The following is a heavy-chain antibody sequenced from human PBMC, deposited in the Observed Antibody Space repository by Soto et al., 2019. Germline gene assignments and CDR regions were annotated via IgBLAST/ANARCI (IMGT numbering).Heavy chain of an antibody. V-gene: IGHV2-70*04. CDR1: RFSLSTSGMR. CDR3: ARSIVAAGNRWFDP. J-gene: IGHJ5*02. CDR2: IDWDDDK. Sequence: ESGPTLVNQTQTLTLTCTFSRFSLSTSGMRVSWIRQPPGKALEWLARIDWDDDKLYSTSLKTRLTISKDTSKNQVVLTMTNMDPVDTATYYCARSIVAAGNRWFDPWGQGTLVTVSS. D-gene: IGHD6-13*01.